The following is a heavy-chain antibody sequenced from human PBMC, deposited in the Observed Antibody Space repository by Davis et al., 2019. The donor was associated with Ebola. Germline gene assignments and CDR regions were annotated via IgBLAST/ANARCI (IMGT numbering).Heavy chain of an antibody. CDR1: GFTFSSYD. J-gene: IGHJ4*02. CDR2: IGTAGDT. V-gene: IGHV3-13*01. Sequence: GESLKISCAVSGFTFSSYDMHWVRQPTGKGLEWVSTIGTAGDTYYPGSVKGRFTISRENAKNSLHLQMSSLRIEDTAVYYCVKGSITMTVVVYFDLWGQGTLVTVSP. D-gene: IGHD3-22*01. CDR3: VKGSITMTVVVYFDL.